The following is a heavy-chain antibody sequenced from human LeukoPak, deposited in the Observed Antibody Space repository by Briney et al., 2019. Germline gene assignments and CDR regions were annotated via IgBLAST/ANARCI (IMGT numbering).Heavy chain of an antibody. CDR1: GFTFSSYT. CDR3: ACDYYDSSGYSYFDY. J-gene: IGHJ4*02. V-gene: IGHV3-21*01. D-gene: IGHD3-22*01. Sequence: GGSLRLSCAASGFTFSSYTMNWVRQAPGKGLEWVSSISSSSSYIYYADSVKGRFTISRDNAKNSLYLQMNSLRAEDTAVYYCACDYYDSSGYSYFDYWGQGTLVTVSS. CDR2: ISSSSSYI.